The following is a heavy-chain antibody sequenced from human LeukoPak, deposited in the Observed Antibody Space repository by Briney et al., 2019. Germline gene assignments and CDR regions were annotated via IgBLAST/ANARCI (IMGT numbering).Heavy chain of an antibody. CDR2: FNHRGRT. V-gene: IGHV4-39*01. CDR3: VRKTIGSSYDH. Sequence: PSETLSLACTVSGDPMSSSTYYWVWIRQPPGKGPEWIGTFNHRGRTYYNPSLKSRVTMSLDTSKNQFSLNLNSVTAADTAVFYCVRKTIGSSYDHWGQGTLVTVSS. J-gene: IGHJ4*02. CDR1: GDPMSSSTYY. D-gene: IGHD3-16*01.